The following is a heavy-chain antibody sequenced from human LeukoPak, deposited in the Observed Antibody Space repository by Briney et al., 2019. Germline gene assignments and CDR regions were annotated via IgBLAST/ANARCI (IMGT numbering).Heavy chain of an antibody. D-gene: IGHD3-10*01. J-gene: IGHJ4*02. CDR3: AASTYGSGSYMAFDS. CDR1: GYSFTNYW. Sequence: GESLKISCQVSGYSFTNYWIGWVRQMSGKGLDWMGIIYPGDSDTRYSPSFRGQVTISADKSINTLRLQWSSLKASDSAIYYCAASTYGSGSYMAFDSWGQGTLLTVSS. V-gene: IGHV5-51*01. CDR2: IYPGDSDT.